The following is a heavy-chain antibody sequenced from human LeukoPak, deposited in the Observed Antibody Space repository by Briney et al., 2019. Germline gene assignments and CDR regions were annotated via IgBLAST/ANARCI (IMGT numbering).Heavy chain of an antibody. CDR3: ARALTGYSSGWAPGGDY. V-gene: IGHV1-69*02. J-gene: IGHJ4*02. CDR1: GGTFSSYT. CDR2: IIPILGIA. D-gene: IGHD6-19*01. Sequence: SVKVSCKASGGTFSSYTISWVRQAPGQGLEWMGRIIPILGIANYAQKFQGRVTITADKSTSTAYMELSSLRSEGTAVYYCARALTGYSSGWAPGGDYWGQGTLVTVSS.